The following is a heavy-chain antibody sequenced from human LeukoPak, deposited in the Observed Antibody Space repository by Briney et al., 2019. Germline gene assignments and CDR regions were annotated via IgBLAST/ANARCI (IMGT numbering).Heavy chain of an antibody. V-gene: IGHV5-51*01. Sequence: GESLKISGKGSGYSFSSHWIGWVRQMPGKGLEWMGIIYPDDSGSRYTPSFQGQVTISADKSISTAYLQWNSLKASDTAMYYCARAVHYYGSGTSYYYFDYWGQGTLVTVSS. J-gene: IGHJ4*02. D-gene: IGHD3-10*01. CDR1: GYSFSSHW. CDR2: IYPDDSGS. CDR3: ARAVHYYGSGTSYYYFDY.